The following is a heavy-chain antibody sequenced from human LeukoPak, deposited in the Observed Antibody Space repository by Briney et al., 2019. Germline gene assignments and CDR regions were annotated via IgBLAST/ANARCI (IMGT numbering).Heavy chain of an antibody. Sequence: GGSLRLSCAASGFTFDDYGMSWVRQAPGKGLEWVSGINWNGGSTGYADSVKGRFTISRDNAKNSLYLQMNSLRAEDTALYYCASDRGDYVFDYWGQGTLVTVSS. CDR1: GFTFDDYG. CDR2: INWNGGST. CDR3: ASDRGDYVFDY. J-gene: IGHJ4*02. D-gene: IGHD4-17*01. V-gene: IGHV3-20*04.